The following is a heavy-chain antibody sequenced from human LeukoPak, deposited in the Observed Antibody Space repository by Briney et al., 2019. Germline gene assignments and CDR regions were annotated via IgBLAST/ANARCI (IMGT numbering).Heavy chain of an antibody. D-gene: IGHD6-13*01. CDR3: ARYSSSWRLNWFDP. CDR1: GFTFSSYA. Sequence: GSLRLSCAASGFTFSSYAMSWVRQAPGKGLEWVSAISGSGGSTYYADSVKGRFTISRDNSKNTLYLQMNSLRAEDTAVYYCARYSSSWRLNWFDPWGQGTLVTVSS. J-gene: IGHJ5*02. CDR2: ISGSGGST. V-gene: IGHV3-23*01.